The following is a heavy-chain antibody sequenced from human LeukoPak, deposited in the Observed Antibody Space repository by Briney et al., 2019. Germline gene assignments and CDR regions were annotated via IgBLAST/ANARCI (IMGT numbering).Heavy chain of an antibody. CDR2: ISYDGSNK. Sequence: PGGSLRLSCAASGFTFSSYGMHWVRQAPGKGLEWVAVISYDGSNKYYADSVKGRFTISRDNSKDTPYLQMNSLRAEDTAVYYCAKELVVAATLSWPFDYWGQGTLVTVSS. J-gene: IGHJ4*02. V-gene: IGHV3-30*18. CDR3: AKELVVAATLSWPFDY. D-gene: IGHD2-15*01. CDR1: GFTFSSYG.